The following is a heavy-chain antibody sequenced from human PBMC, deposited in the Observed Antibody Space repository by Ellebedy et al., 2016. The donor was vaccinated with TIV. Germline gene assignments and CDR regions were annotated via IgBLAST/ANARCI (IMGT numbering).Heavy chain of an antibody. D-gene: IGHD1-26*01. CDR2: INPSGCGT. V-gene: IGHV1-46*01. CDR1: GYTFTSDL. J-gene: IGHJ4*02. Sequence: AASVKVSCKASGYTFTSDLIHWVRQAPGQGLEWMGIINPSGCGTGYAQKFQGKVTMTRDTSASTVYMELNSRRSEATSEYYWTQEGGVYYFDYWGQGTLVTVSS. CDR3: TQEGGVYYFDY.